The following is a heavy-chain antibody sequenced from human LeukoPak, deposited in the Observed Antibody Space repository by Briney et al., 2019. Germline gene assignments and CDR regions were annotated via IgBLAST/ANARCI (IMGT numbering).Heavy chain of an antibody. J-gene: IGHJ4*02. CDR2: INPNSGGT. CDR3: AREGFDY. CDR1: GYSFTGYY. V-gene: IGHV1-2*02. Sequence: ASVKVSCMASGYSFTGYYMHWVRQAPGQGLEWMGWINPNSGGTNYAQKFQGSVTMTRDTSISTAYMELNSLRFDDTAVYYCAREGFDYWGQGTLVTVSS.